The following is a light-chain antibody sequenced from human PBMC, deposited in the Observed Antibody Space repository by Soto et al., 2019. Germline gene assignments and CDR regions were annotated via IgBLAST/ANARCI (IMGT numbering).Light chain of an antibody. CDR1: NIGSKS. J-gene: IGLJ3*02. V-gene: IGLV3-21*02. Sequence: SPDHTAAVNRCGNNIGSKSVHWYQQKPGQAPVLVVYDDSDRPSGVPDRFSGSKSGTSASLAISGLRAEDEGDYFCAAWGDSLNTWVFGGGTK. CDR2: DDS. CDR3: AAWGDSLNTWV.